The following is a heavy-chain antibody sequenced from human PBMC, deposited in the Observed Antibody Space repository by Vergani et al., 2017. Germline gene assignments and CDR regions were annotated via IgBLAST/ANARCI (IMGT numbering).Heavy chain of an antibody. D-gene: IGHD4-17*01. V-gene: IGHV4-30-4*01. CDR2: IYYSGST. Sequence: QVPLQESGPGLVKPSQTLSLTCTVSGGSISSGDYYWSWIRQPPGKGLVWIGYIYYSGSTYYNPSLKSRVTISGDTSKNQFSLKLSSVTAADKAVYYCAREGIEYGDYGLYYYGMDVWGQGTTVTVSS. CDR3: AREGIEYGDYGLYYYGMDV. CDR1: GGSISSGDYY. J-gene: IGHJ6*02.